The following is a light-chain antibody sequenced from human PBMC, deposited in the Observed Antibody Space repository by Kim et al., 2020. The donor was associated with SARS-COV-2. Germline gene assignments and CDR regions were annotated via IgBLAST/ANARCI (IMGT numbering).Light chain of an antibody. CDR3: QQRRNWPLT. J-gene: IGKJ4*01. CDR1: QSISNC. CDR2: DAS. V-gene: IGKV3-11*01. Sequence: LSPGEGATLSCRASQSISNCVAWYQQKPGQAPRLLIYDASIRATDISARFSGSGSGTDFTLTISSLEPEDFAIYYCQQRRNWPLTFGGGTKVDIK.